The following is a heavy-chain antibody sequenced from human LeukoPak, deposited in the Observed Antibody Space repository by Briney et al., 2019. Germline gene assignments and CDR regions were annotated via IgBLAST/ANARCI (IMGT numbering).Heavy chain of an antibody. CDR3: ASGYPYYFDY. J-gene: IGHJ4*02. CDR2: ISSSSSYI. D-gene: IGHD5-18*01. Sequence: PGGSLRLSCAASGFTFSSYGMSWVRQAPGKGLEWVSSISSSSSYIYYADSVKGRFTISRDNAKNSLYLQMNSLRAEDTAVYYCASGYPYYFDYWGQGTLVTVSS. V-gene: IGHV3-21*01. CDR1: GFTFSSYG.